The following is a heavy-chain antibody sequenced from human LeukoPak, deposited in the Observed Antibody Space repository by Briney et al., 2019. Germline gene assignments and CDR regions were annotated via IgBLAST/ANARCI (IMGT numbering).Heavy chain of an antibody. CDR1: GDSISSSSYY. V-gene: IGHV4-39*01. CDR2: IYYGGST. Sequence: SETLSLTCTVSGDSISSSSYYWGWIRQPPGKGLEWIGSIYYGGSTYYNPSLKSRVTISLDTSKNHFSLKMSSVTAADTAVYYCARQPYYYDSSGPYFDYWGQGTLVTVSS. J-gene: IGHJ4*02. D-gene: IGHD3-22*01. CDR3: ARQPYYYDSSGPYFDY.